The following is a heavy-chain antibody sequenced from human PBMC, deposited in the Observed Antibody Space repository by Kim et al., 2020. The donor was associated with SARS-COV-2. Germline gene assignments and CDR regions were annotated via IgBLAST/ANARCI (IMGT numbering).Heavy chain of an antibody. D-gene: IGHD3-10*01. V-gene: IGHV3-21*01. Sequence: SVKGRFTISRDNAKNSLYLQMNSLRAEDTAVYYCARDPAELVLWFGDAIPWGQGTLVTVSS. CDR3: ARDPAELVLWFGDAIP. J-gene: IGHJ5*02.